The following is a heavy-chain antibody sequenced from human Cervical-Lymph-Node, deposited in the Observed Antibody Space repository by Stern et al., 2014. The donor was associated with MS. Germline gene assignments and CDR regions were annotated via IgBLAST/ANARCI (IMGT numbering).Heavy chain of an antibody. Sequence: QVQLMQSGAEVKKPGASMTISCKTSGYNFIDHAIHWVRQAPGQRLEWMGWINGGPGTTKYPQKFQGRVSFTRDKAASAAYMDLSSLSPDDTAVYYCARQPDYSDFLDFWGQGTLVTVSS. V-gene: IGHV1-3*01. D-gene: IGHD4-11*01. CDR2: INGGPGTT. J-gene: IGHJ4*02. CDR3: ARQPDYSDFLDF. CDR1: GYNFIDHA.